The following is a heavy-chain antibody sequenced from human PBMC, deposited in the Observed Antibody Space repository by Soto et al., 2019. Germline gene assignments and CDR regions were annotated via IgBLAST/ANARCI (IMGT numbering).Heavy chain of an antibody. CDR1: GFTFSSYD. CDR2: IGTAGDP. D-gene: IGHD1-1*01. V-gene: IGHV3-13*05. J-gene: IGHJ6*02. Sequence: GGSLRLSCAASGFTFSSYDMHWVRQATGKGLEWVSAIGTAGDPYYPGSVKGRFTISRENAKNSLCLQMNSLRAGDTAVYYCARGYNSYYYGMDVWGQGTTVTVSS. CDR3: ARGYNSYYYGMDV.